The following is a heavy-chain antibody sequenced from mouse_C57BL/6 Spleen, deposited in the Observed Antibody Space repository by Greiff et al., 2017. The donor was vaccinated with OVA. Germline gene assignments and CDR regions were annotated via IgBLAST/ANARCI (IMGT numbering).Heavy chain of an antibody. CDR2: INPSNGGT. Sequence: QVHVKQPGPELVKPGASVKLSCKASGYTFTSYWMHWVKQRPGQGLEWIGNINPSNGGTNYNEKFKSKATLTVDKSSSTAYMQLSSLTSEDSAVYYCARERGLDWFAYWGQGTLVTVSA. J-gene: IGHJ3*01. CDR1: GYTFTSYW. D-gene: IGHD2-4*01. V-gene: IGHV1-53*01. CDR3: ARERGLDWFAY.